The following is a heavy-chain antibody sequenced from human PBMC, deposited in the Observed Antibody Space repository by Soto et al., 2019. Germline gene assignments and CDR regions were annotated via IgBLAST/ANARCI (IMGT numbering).Heavy chain of an antibody. J-gene: IGHJ1*01. Sequence: GGSLRLSCAASGFTVSSNYMSWVRQAPGKGLGWVSVIYSGGSTYYADSVKGRFTISRDNSKNTLYLQMNSLRAEDTAVYYCARDRVESGYPEYFQHWGQGTLVTVSS. CDR1: GFTVSSNY. CDR2: IYSGGST. V-gene: IGHV3-53*01. CDR3: ARDRVESGYPEYFQH. D-gene: IGHD3-22*01.